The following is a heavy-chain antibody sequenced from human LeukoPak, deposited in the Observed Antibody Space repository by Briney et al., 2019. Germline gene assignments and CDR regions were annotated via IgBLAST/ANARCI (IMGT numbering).Heavy chain of an antibody. CDR3: ARDRERIRWFGEDYGMDV. J-gene: IGHJ6*02. CDR2: IYDSGST. Sequence: SETLSLTCTVSGGSIRSSYYYWGWIRQPPGRGLEWIGSIYDSGSTYYNPSLKSRVTISVDTSKNQFSLKLSSVTAADTAVYYCARDRERIRWFGEDYGMDVWGQGTTVTVSS. V-gene: IGHV4-39*07. CDR1: GGSIRSSYYY. D-gene: IGHD3-10*01.